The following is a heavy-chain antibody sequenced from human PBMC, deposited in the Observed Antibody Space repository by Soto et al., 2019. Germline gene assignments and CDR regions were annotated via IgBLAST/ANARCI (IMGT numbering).Heavy chain of an antibody. CDR3: ARDRPGDEGDAFDM. CDR1: GLTVSSNY. Sequence: EVQLVETGGGLIQPGGSLRLSCVASGLTVSSNYMNWVRQAPGKGLEWVSVLYSGGSTHYAGSVKGRFLISRDNSKNTLYLQMNSLRAEDTAVYYCARDRPGDEGDAFDMWGHGTIVTVSS. CDR2: LYSGGST. D-gene: IGHD3-10*01. V-gene: IGHV3-53*02. J-gene: IGHJ3*02.